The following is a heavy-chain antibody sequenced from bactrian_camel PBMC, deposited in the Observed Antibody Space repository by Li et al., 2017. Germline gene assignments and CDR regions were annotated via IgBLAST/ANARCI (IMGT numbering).Heavy chain of an antibody. Sequence: QVQLVESGGGSVQAGGSLRLSCAASGYTYRTNCMGWFRQIPGKEREGVAAIDSDRSITYADSVKGRFTISLDRAKKTLYLQMNSLKLDDTAMYYCAAGDQMRRGVCARNFGYWGQGTQVTVS. V-gene: IGHV3S53*01. CDR1: GYTYRTNC. J-gene: IGHJ6*01. CDR2: IDSDRSI. CDR3: AAGDQMRRGVCARNFGY. D-gene: IGHD3*01.